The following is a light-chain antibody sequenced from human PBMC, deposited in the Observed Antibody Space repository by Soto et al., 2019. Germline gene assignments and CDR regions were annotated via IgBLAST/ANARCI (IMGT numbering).Light chain of an antibody. J-gene: IGKJ3*01. V-gene: IGKV3D-15*01. CDR2: GAS. CDR1: QSVINN. Sequence: EIVLTQSPGTLSLSPGERATLSCRASQSVINNYLAWYQQKPGQAPRLLIYGASNRATGIPARFSGSGSGTEFTLTISSLQSEDFAVYYCQQYNNWPPTFGPGTKVDIK. CDR3: QQYNNWPPT.